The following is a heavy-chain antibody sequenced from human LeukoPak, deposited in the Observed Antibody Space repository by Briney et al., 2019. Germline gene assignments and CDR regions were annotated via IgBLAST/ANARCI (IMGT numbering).Heavy chain of an antibody. CDR1: GFTFTSYW. CDR2: IKQDGSEK. CDR3: GREGITAGVDY. V-gene: IGHV3-7*01. J-gene: IGHJ4*02. D-gene: IGHD6-13*01. Sequence: PGGSLRLSCAASGFTFTSYWMSWVRQAPGKGLEWVANIKQDGSEKYYVDSVKGRFTISRDNAKNSLYLQMNSLRAEDTAVYYCGREGITAGVDYWGQGTLVTVSS.